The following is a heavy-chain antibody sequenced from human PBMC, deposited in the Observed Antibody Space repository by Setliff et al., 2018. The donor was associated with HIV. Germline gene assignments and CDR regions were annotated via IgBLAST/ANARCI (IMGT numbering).Heavy chain of an antibody. Sequence: SGPTLVNPTQTLTLTCTFSGFSLSTSGVGVGWIRQPPGKALEWLALIYWDDDKRSSPSLKNRVTITKDTSKNQVVLTMTNLDPVDTAVYYCARDREYYYDNSGSPSFDYWGQGTLVTVSS. CDR2: IYWDDDK. V-gene: IGHV2-5*02. J-gene: IGHJ4*02. CDR3: ARDREYYYDNSGSPSFDY. CDR1: GFSLSTSGVG. D-gene: IGHD3-22*01.